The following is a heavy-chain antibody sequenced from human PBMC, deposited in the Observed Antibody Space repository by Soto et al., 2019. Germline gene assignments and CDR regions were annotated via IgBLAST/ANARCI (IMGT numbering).Heavy chain of an antibody. V-gene: IGHV3-7*01. J-gene: IGHJ4*02. D-gene: IGHD2-2*01. CDR2: IKQDGSEK. Sequence: EVQLVESGGGLVQPGGSLRLSCAASGFTFSSYWMSWVRQAPGKGLEWVANIKQDGSEKYYVDSVKGRFTISRDNAKNSLYLQMNSLRAEDTAVYYCARGGQYQRRPFDYWGQGTLVTVSS. CDR3: ARGGQYQRRPFDY. CDR1: GFTFSSYW.